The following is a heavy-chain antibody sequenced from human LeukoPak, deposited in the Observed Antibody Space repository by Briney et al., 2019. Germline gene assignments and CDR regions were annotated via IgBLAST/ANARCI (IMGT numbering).Heavy chain of an antibody. CDR2: ISGSGGST. Sequence: TGGSLRLSCAASGSTVSSNYMSWVRQAPGKGLEWVSAISGSGGSTYYADSVKGRFTISRDNSKNTLYLQMNSLRAEDTAVYYCAKVIREVDMSHDYWGQGALVTVSS. CDR3: AKVIREVDMSHDY. CDR1: GSTVSSNY. V-gene: IGHV3-23*01. J-gene: IGHJ4*02. D-gene: IGHD5-24*01.